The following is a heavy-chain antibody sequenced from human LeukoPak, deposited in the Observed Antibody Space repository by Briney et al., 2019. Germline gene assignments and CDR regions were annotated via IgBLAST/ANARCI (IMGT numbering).Heavy chain of an antibody. CDR3: AGTTPYCGGDCYSGLEAFGI. CDR2: IIPIFGTA. Sequence: GASVKVSCKASGGTFSSYAISWVRQAPGQGLEWMGGIIPIFGTANYAQKFQGRVTITTDKSTSTAYMELSSLRSEDTAMYYCAGTTPYCGGDCYSGLEAFGIWGQGTMVTVSS. J-gene: IGHJ3*02. D-gene: IGHD2-21*02. V-gene: IGHV1-69*05. CDR1: GGTFSSYA.